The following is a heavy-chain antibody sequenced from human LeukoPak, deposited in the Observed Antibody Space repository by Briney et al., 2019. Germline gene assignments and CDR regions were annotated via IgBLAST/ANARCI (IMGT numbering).Heavy chain of an antibody. CDR1: GYTFTGYY. CDR2: INPDSGGT. V-gene: IGHV1-2*02. D-gene: IGHD2-8*01. CDR3: ARGPSIMFYYGMDV. Sequence: GASVKVSCTASGYTFTGYYMHWVRQAPGQGLEWMGWINPDSGGTNYAQKFQGRVTMTRDTSISTAYMELSRLRSDDTAVYYCARGPSIMFYYGMDVWGQGTTVTVSS. J-gene: IGHJ6*02.